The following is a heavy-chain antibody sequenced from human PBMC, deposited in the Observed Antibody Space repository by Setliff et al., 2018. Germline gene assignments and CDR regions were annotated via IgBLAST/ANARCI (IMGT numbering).Heavy chain of an antibody. CDR3: AREPTSSGWYGGDAFDI. CDR1: GFGVSSNY. Sequence: PGESLTISCAASGFGVSSNYMSWVRQAPGKGLEWVSTIYSGDDTYYADSVKGRSTISRDNSKNTMYLQMRSRRVADTAVYYCAREPTSSGWYGGDAFDIWGQGTMVTVS. D-gene: IGHD6-19*01. J-gene: IGHJ3*02. V-gene: IGHV3-53*01. CDR2: IYSGDDT.